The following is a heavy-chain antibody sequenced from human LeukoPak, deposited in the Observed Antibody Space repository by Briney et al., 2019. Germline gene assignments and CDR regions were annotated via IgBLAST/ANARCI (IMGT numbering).Heavy chain of an antibody. CDR2: ISGSGGST. V-gene: IGHV3-23*01. J-gene: IGHJ6*02. Sequence: PGGSLRLSCAASGFTFSSYAMSWVRQAPGKGLEWVSAISGSGGSTYYADSVKGRFTISRDNSKNTLYLQMNSLRAEDTAVYYCARDHDGGGHYGMDVWGQGTTVTVSS. CDR1: GFTFSSYA. CDR3: ARDHDGGGHYGMDV. D-gene: IGHD3-16*01.